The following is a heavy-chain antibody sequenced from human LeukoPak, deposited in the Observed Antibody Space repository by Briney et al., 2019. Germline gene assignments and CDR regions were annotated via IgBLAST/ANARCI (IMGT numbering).Heavy chain of an antibody. CDR1: GFTFSSYA. CDR3: AKDPYSYGFGTFDY. Sequence: GGSLRLSCAASGFTFSSYAMSWVRQAPGKGLEWVSTISDSGGSAYYADSVKGRFTISRDNSKNTLYLQINSLRAEHTAVYYCAKDPYSYGFGTFDYWGQGTLVTVSS. D-gene: IGHD5-18*01. CDR2: ISDSGGSA. J-gene: IGHJ4*02. V-gene: IGHV3-23*01.